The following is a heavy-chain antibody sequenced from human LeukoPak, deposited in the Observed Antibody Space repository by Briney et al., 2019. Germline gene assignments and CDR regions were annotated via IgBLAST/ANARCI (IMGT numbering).Heavy chain of an antibody. Sequence: GGSLRLSCAASGFTFSSYAMSWVRQAPGKGLEWVSAISGSGGSTYYADSVKGRFTISRDSSKNTLYLQMNSLRAEDTAVYYCAKIRYPGYYFDYWGQGTLVTVSS. CDR1: GFTFSSYA. J-gene: IGHJ4*02. D-gene: IGHD3-9*01. V-gene: IGHV3-23*01. CDR3: AKIRYPGYYFDY. CDR2: ISGSGGST.